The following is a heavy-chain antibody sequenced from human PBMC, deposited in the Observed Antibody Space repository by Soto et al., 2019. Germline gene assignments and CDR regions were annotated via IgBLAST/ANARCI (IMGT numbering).Heavy chain of an antibody. CDR1: GGSISSSNW. Sequence: QVQLQESGPGLVKPSGTLSLTCAVSGGSISSSNWWCWVRQPPGKGLEWFGEIYHSGSTNYNPSLNSRVTISVDKSKTQFSMKLSSVTSADTAVYYCATLRSRNDDFWSPSGHAWDQGTLIAFSS. CDR2: IYHSGST. CDR3: ATLRSRNDDFWSPSGHA. V-gene: IGHV4-4*02. J-gene: IGHJ4*02. D-gene: IGHD3-3*01.